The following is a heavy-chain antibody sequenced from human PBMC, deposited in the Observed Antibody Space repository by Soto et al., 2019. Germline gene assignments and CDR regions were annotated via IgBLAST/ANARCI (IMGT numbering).Heavy chain of an antibody. CDR2: IIPILGIA. D-gene: IGHD3-3*01. V-gene: IGHV1-69*02. CDR3: AVPSGPDAFDI. J-gene: IGHJ3*02. CDR1: GSTFSSYT. Sequence: ASVKVSCKASGSTFSSYTISWVRQAPGQGLEWMGRIIPILGIANYAQKFQGRVTITADKSTSTAYMELSSLRSEDTAVYYCAVPSGPDAFDIWGQGTMVTVSS.